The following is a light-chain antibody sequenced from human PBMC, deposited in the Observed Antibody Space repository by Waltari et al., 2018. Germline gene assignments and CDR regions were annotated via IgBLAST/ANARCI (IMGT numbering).Light chain of an antibody. V-gene: IGKV1-6*01. J-gene: IGKJ1*01. CDR2: GAS. CDR1: QCIRVD. Sequence: AIHMTQSPSSLSASVVDRVVITCRASQCIRVDLAWNQQKSGKAPKLLIYGASTLQSGVPSKLSGNTSDTDFTLTISSLQPEDIATYYCLQDYSYPRTFGQGTKVEIK. CDR3: LQDYSYPRT.